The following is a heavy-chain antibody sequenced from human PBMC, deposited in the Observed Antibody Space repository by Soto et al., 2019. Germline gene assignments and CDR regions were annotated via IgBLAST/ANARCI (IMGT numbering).Heavy chain of an antibody. D-gene: IGHD3-9*01. CDR2: ISSNGGST. Sequence: EVQLVESGGGLVQPGGSLRLSCAASGFTFSSYAMHWVRQAPGKGLEYVSAISSNGGSTYYANSVKGRFTISRDNSKNTLYLQMGSLRAEDMAVYYCARAFRDPLRYFDWLPYFDYWGQGTLVTVSS. CDR1: GFTFSSYA. V-gene: IGHV3-64*01. J-gene: IGHJ4*02. CDR3: ARAFRDPLRYFDWLPYFDY.